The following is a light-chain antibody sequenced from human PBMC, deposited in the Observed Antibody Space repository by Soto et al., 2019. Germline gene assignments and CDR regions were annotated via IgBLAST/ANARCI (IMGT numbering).Light chain of an antibody. Sequence: EIVMTHSPATLSVSPWGIATLSCRASQSVSGKLAWYQQKPGQSPRLLLFGASNRATGIPDRFSGSGSGADFTLTISRVEPEDFAVYYCHQYGRSPWTLGQGTKVDNK. CDR1: QSVSGK. V-gene: IGKV3-20*01. J-gene: IGKJ1*01. CDR3: HQYGRSPWT. CDR2: GAS.